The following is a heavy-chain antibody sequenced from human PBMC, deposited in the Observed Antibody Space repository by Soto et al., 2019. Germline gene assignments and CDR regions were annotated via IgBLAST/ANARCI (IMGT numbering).Heavy chain of an antibody. Sequence: GGSLRLSCAASGFTFSSYAMHWVRQAPGKGLEWVAVISYDGSNKYYADSVKGRFTISRDNSKNTLYLQMNSLRAEDTAVYYCARERLLYYYGMDVWGQGTTVTVSS. J-gene: IGHJ6*02. D-gene: IGHD4-17*01. CDR3: ARERLLYYYGMDV. CDR1: GFTFSSYA. V-gene: IGHV3-30-3*01. CDR2: ISYDGSNK.